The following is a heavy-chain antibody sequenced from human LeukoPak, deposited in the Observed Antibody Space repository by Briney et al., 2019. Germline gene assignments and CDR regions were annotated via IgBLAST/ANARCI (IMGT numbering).Heavy chain of an antibody. CDR2: LSNDGSYT. Sequence: GRSLRLSCVASGFSFSRSAMHWVRQAPGKGLEWVTILSNDGSYTYYADSVKGRFTVFRDSSKNTLFLEMDSLRPEDTATYFCARDRKSGGGTALEDWGQGTLVTVSS. D-gene: IGHD2-15*01. CDR3: ARDRKSGGGTALED. CDR1: GFSFSRSA. V-gene: IGHV3-30*04. J-gene: IGHJ4*02.